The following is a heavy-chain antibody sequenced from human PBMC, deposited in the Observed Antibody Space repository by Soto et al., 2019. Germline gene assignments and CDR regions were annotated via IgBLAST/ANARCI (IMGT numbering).Heavy chain of an antibody. V-gene: IGHV1-18*01. D-gene: IGHD6-13*01. Sequence: QVQLEQSGAEVKQPGASVTVSCKASGYTFTNYAITWVRQAPGQGLEWMGWISAYNGHTNYAQKVQGRLTITTDTSTSTAYMELRSLTYDDTAIYYCARDNGGLAAPGTDWFVPWGQGTLVTVSS. CDR3: ARDNGGLAAPGTDWFVP. J-gene: IGHJ5*02. CDR2: ISAYNGHT. CDR1: GYTFTNYA.